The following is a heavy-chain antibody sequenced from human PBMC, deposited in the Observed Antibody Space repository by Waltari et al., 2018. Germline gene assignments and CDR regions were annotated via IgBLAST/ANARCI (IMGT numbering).Heavy chain of an antibody. CDR2: ISYSGST. Sequence: QLQLQESGPGLLKPSETLSLTCTVSGGSISSSPYYWGWIRQPPGKGLEWIGSISYSGSTYYPPACKSRITISVDTSKNQVSLKLSSVIAADTAVYYCARLCLGCPFDYWGQGTLVTVSS. CDR3: ARLCLGCPFDY. D-gene: IGHD6-19*01. CDR1: GGSISSSPYY. V-gene: IGHV4-39*01. J-gene: IGHJ4*02.